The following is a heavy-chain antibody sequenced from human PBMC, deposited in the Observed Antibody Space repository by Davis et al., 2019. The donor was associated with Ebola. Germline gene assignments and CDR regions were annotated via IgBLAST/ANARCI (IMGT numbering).Heavy chain of an antibody. CDR2: INHSEST. CDR3: ARSPVLIRKGSRWFDP. CDR1: GGSFSGYY. J-gene: IGHJ5*02. Sequence: MPSETLSLTCAVYGGSFSGYYWSWIRQPPGKGLEWIGEINHSESTNYNPSLKSRVTISVDTSKNQFSLKLSSVTAADTAVYYCARSPVLIRKGSRWFDPWGQGTLVTVSS. V-gene: IGHV4-34*01. D-gene: IGHD1-14*01.